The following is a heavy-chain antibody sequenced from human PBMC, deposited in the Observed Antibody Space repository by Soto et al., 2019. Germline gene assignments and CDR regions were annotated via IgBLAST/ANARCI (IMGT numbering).Heavy chain of an antibody. CDR2: IRQSGDRS. CDR1: GFTFSFFA. Sequence: HPGGSLRLSCAASGFTFSFFAMYWVRRAPGKGLEWVSSIRQSGDRSSYADSAKGRFTISRDNSKNTLYLQMNGLRLDDTAVYYCVTAVRTRLDNWGPGTLVTVSS. V-gene: IGHV3-23*01. J-gene: IGHJ4*02. CDR3: VTAVRTRLDN. D-gene: IGHD3-10*01.